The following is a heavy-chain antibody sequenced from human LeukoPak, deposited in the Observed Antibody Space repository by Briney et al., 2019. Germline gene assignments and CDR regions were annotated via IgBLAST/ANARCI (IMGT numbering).Heavy chain of an antibody. V-gene: IGHV4-39*07. CDR2: IYHSGST. J-gene: IGHJ4*02. Sequence: SETLSLTCTVSGDSISSSSYYWGWIRQPPGTGLEWIGEIYHSGSTNYNPSLKSRVTISVDKSKNQFSLKLSSVTAADTAVYYCARALRFGELLYTFDYWGQGTLVTVSS. CDR3: ARALRFGELLYTFDY. CDR1: GDSISSSSYY. D-gene: IGHD3-10*01.